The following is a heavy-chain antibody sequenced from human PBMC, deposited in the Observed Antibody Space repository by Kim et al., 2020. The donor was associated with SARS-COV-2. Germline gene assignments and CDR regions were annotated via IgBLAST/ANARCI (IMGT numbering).Heavy chain of an antibody. CDR1: GDTLTKIS. CDR2: FEPEDGKM. J-gene: IGHJ6*02. V-gene: IGHV1-24*01. CDR3: ASIPRGYRDRNV. D-gene: IGHD5-18*01. Sequence: ASVKVSCKVSGDTLTKISIHWVRQAPGKGLEWMGGFEPEDGKMNYAEKIQGRVTMTEDTSAETAYMELRSLRSEDTAVYYCASIPRGYRDRNVWGQGTTVIVSS.